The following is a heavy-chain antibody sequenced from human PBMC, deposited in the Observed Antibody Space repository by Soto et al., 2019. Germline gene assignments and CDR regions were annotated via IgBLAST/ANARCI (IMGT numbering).Heavy chain of an antibody. CDR2: IIPIFGTA. CDR1: GGTFSSYA. J-gene: IGHJ4*02. Sequence: QVQLVQSGAEVKKPGSSVKVSCKASGGTFSSYAISWVRQAPGQGLEWMGGIIPIFGTANYAQKFQGRVTITADESTSTAYMERSSLRSEDTAVYYCAREGEGYCSGGSCYYFDYWGQGTLVTVSS. D-gene: IGHD2-15*01. V-gene: IGHV1-69*01. CDR3: AREGEGYCSGGSCYYFDY.